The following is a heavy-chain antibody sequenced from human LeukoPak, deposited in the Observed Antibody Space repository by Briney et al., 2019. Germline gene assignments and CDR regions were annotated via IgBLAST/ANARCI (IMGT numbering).Heavy chain of an antibody. V-gene: IGHV3-7*03. CDR1: EFTFSMYW. J-gene: IGHJ4*02. D-gene: IGHD3-9*01. Sequence: PGGSLRLSCVASEFTFSMYWMGWVRQAPGKGLEWVANIKHDGSEKYYVDSVKGRFTISRDNAKNSLYLQMSSLRAEDTAVYYCAPDWLSTTHIYFDYWGQGTLVTVSS. CDR3: APDWLSTTHIYFDY. CDR2: IKHDGSEK.